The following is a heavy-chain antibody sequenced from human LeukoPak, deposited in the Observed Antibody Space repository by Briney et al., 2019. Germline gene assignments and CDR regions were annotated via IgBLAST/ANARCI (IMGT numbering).Heavy chain of an antibody. V-gene: IGHV4-34*01. CDR1: GGSFSGYY. CDR2: INHSGST. Sequence: SETLSLTCAVYGGSFSGYYWSWIRQPPGKGLEWIGEINHSGSTNYNPSLKSRVTISVDTSKNQFSPKLSSVTAADTAVYYCARQSDYYDSSGYYFPFDYWGQGTLVTVSS. J-gene: IGHJ4*02. D-gene: IGHD3-22*01. CDR3: ARQSDYYDSSGYYFPFDY.